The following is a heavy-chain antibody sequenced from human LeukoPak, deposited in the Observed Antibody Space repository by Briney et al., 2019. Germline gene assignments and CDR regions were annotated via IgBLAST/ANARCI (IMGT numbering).Heavy chain of an antibody. CDR1: GYTFTDYY. CDR3: ARHPNLDY. Sequence: ASVKVSCEASGYTFTDYYMHWVRQAPGQGLEWMGWTNPNSGGTIYAQKFQDRVTLTRDTSISTAYMELSRLRSDDTAVYYCARHPNLDYWGQGTLVIVSS. V-gene: IGHV1-2*02. CDR2: TNPNSGGT. J-gene: IGHJ4*02.